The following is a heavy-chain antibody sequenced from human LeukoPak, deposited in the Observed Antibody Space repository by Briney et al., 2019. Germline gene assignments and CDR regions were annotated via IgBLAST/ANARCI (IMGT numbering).Heavy chain of an antibody. CDR2: ISSSSSTI. CDR3: ARRAGAYSHPYDY. J-gene: IGHJ4*02. V-gene: IGHV3-48*01. D-gene: IGHD4/OR15-4a*01. CDR1: GFPFSSHG. Sequence: GGSLRLSCAGSGFPFSSHGMNWVRQAPGRGLEWVSYISSSSSTIYYADSVKGRFTISRDNAKNSLYLQMNSLRAEDTAVYYCARRAGAYSHPYDYWGQGTLVTVSS.